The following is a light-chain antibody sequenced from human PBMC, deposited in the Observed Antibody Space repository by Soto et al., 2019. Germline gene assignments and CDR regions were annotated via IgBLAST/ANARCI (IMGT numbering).Light chain of an antibody. CDR1: QSVSSN. V-gene: IGKV3-15*01. CDR2: GAS. CDR3: QQYNNWRT. J-gene: IGKJ1*01. Sequence: EIVMTQSPATLSVSPGERATLSFRASQSVSSNLAWYQQKPGQAPRLLIYGASTRATGIPARFSGSGSGTEFTLTISSLQSEDFAVYYCQQYNNWRTFGQGTKV.